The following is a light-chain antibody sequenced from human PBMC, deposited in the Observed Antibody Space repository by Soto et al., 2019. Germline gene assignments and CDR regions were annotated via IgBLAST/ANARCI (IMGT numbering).Light chain of an antibody. Sequence: QSALTQPASVSGSPGQSITISCTGTSSDVGGYNSVSWYQQHPGKAPKLMIYEVSNRPSGVSNRFSGSKSGNTASLTISGLQAEDEADYYCSSYTSSITLLFGGGTKVTVL. CDR3: SSYTSSITLL. J-gene: IGLJ2*01. CDR1: SSDVGGYNS. V-gene: IGLV2-14*01. CDR2: EVS.